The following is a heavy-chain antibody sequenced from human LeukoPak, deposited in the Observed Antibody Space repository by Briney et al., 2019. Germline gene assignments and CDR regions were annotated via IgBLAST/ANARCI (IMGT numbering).Heavy chain of an antibody. V-gene: IGHV1-8*03. CDR1: GYTFTTYD. CDR3: ARSESEYFQH. J-gene: IGHJ1*01. Sequence: ASVKVSCKASGYTFTTYDINWVRQATGQGLEWMGWMSPNSGDTGYAQKFQGRVTLTRDTSISTAYMELSSLTSDDTAVYYCARSESEYFQHWGQGTLVTVSS. CDR2: MSPNSGDT.